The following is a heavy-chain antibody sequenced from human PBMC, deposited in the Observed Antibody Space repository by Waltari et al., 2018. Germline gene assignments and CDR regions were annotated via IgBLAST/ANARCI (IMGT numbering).Heavy chain of an antibody. CDR2: ISSGSIYM. CDR1: GFTFSTYI. D-gene: IGHD4-17*01. V-gene: IGHV3-21*01. J-gene: IGHJ4*02. Sequence: EVQLVASGGGLVKPGGSLRLSCAAFGFTFSTYIMNWVRQAPGKGLEWVSSISSGSIYMTYPASVKGRVTISRDNAKNSLYLQMNSLRAEDTAVYYCARSSTTVTTFGWGQGTLVTVSS. CDR3: ARSSTTVTTFG.